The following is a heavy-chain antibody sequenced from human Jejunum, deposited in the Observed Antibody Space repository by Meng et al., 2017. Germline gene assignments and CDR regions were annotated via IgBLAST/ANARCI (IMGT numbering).Heavy chain of an antibody. CDR1: GGSISTAGYY. Sequence: RLQLPGSGPGLGKPSETRSLTCAVSGGSISTAGYYWGWIRQSPGKGLEWIGSIFYSGTTYYNPSLKSRVTISIDTSKNQFSLKMNSVTAADTAVYYCARDTAGFGPWGQGTLVTVSS. V-gene: IGHV4-39*06. D-gene: IGHD6-13*01. J-gene: IGHJ5*02. CDR2: IFYSGTT. CDR3: ARDTAGFGP.